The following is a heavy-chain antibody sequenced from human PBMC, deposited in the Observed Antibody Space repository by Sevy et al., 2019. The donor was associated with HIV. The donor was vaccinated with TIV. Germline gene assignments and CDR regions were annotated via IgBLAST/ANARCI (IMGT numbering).Heavy chain of an antibody. D-gene: IGHD2-15*01. Sequence: GGSLRLSCAASGFTLRNYWMHWVRQAPGEGLVWVSRSNTDGSDTSYADSVRGRFTISRDNAKNTLYLQMNSLRAEDTVVYYCTRDRLLSGMDVWGQGTTVTVSS. CDR2: SNTDGSDT. CDR1: GFTLRNYW. CDR3: TRDRLLSGMDV. V-gene: IGHV3-74*01. J-gene: IGHJ6*02.